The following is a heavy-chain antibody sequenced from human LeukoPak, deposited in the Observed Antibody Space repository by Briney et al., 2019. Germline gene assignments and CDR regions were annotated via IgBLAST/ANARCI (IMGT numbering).Heavy chain of an antibody. CDR1: GGSFSGYY. Sequence: SETLSLTCAVYGGSFSGYYWSWIRKPPGKGLDWIGEINHSGSTNYNPSLKSRVTISVDTSKNQFSLKLSSVTAADTAVYYCAAGYSSSWSSDLDYWGQGTLVTVSS. J-gene: IGHJ4*02. CDR3: AAGYSSSWSSDLDY. V-gene: IGHV4-34*01. D-gene: IGHD6-13*01. CDR2: INHSGST.